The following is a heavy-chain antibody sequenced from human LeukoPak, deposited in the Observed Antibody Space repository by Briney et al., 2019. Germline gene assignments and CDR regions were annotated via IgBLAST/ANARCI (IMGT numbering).Heavy chain of an antibody. D-gene: IGHD2-21*02. CDR1: GASITSNY. CDR2: VYYTGTT. V-gene: IGHV4-59*01. Sequence: SETLSLTCTVSGASITSNYWSWIRQPPGKGLEWIGYVYYTGTTKYNPSLNSRVTMSVDTSKNQLSLQLTSVTAADTAVYYCAKMTPHRDSVLWGQGSLVTVSS. J-gene: IGHJ4*02. CDR3: AKMTPHRDSVL.